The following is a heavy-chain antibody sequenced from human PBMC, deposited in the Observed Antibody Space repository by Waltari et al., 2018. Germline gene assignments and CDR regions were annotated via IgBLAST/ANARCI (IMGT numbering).Heavy chain of an antibody. CDR2: ISGSGGST. J-gene: IGHJ2*01. V-gene: IGHV3-23*04. CDR3: AKDRKGVAGYWYFDL. D-gene: IGHD6-19*01. Sequence: EVQLVESGGDLIQPGGSLRLSCAASGFTVNSNYINWVRQAPGKGLEWVSAISGSGGSTYYADSVKGRFTISRDNSKNTLYLQMNSLRAEDTAVYYCAKDRKGVAGYWYFDLWGRGTLVTVSS. CDR1: GFTVNSNY.